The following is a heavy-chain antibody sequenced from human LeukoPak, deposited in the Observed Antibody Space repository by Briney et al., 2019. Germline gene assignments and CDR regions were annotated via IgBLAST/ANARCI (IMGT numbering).Heavy chain of an antibody. J-gene: IGHJ4*02. Sequence: ASVKVSCKASGYTFTSYGISWVRQAPGQGLEWMGWISAYNGNTNYAQKLQGRVTMTTDTSTSTAYMELRSLRSDDTAVYYCARGPYCRGGSCYRAENFDYWGQETLVTVSS. CDR1: GYTFTSYG. CDR2: ISAYNGNT. D-gene: IGHD2-15*01. CDR3: ARGPYCRGGSCYRAENFDY. V-gene: IGHV1-18*01.